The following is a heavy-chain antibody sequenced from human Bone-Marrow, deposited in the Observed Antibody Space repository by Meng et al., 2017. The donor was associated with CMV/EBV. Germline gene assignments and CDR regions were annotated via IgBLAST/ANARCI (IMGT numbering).Heavy chain of an antibody. J-gene: IGHJ4*02. V-gene: IGHV3-21*01. Sequence: GGSLRLSCAASGFMFRSYSMHWVRQAPGKGLEWVSSISISSAYIHYADSVKGRFIISRDNARNSLYLQMNSLRAEDTAVYYCARGGELLFCWGQGTLVTVSS. D-gene: IGHD1-26*01. CDR3: ARGGELLFC. CDR2: ISISSAYI. CDR1: GFMFRSYS.